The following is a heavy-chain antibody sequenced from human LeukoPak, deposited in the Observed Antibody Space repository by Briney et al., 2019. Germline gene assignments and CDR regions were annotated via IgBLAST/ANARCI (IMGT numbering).Heavy chain of an antibody. V-gene: IGHV4-4*07. J-gene: IGHJ5*02. CDR3: TRSSYCSENICHNLAWLGP. CDR1: TGSISNFY. D-gene: IGHD2-21*01. Sequence: SETLSLTCSISTGSISNFYWSWIRQSAGGGLEWIGRTFGSGSTDYNPSLKSRVTMALDTSKNLFSLKLMSVTTADTAVYYCTRSSYCSENICHNLAWLGPWGQGTPVTVSS. CDR2: TFGSGST.